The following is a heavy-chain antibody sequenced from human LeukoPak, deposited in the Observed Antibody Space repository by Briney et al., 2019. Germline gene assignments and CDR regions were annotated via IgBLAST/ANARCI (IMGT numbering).Heavy chain of an antibody. CDR3: ATNLSGNDNY. CDR2: IIPIFGTA. V-gene: IGHV1-69*05. J-gene: IGHJ4*02. Sequence: SVKVSCKASGGTFSSYAISWVRQAPGQGLEWMGGIIPIFGTANYAQKFQGRVTITTDESTSTAYMELSSLRSEDTAVYCCATNLSGNDNYWGQGTLVTVSS. CDR1: GGTFSSYA. D-gene: IGHD1-26*01.